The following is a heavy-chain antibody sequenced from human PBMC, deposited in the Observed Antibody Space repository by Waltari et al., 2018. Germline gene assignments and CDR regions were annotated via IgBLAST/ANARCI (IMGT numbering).Heavy chain of an antibody. CDR2: VSGYGRR. J-gene: IGHJ4*02. V-gene: IGHV4-4*02. Sequence: QLQLQESGPGLVKPSGTLSLTCTVSGDSMSSSDCWSWVRQPPGKGLEWGGRVSGYGRRHYHPSFASRVTVSLDTYNNQFTLKVTSATAADTAVYYCARDRGRGIYLDSWGPGTLVTVSP. CDR1: GDSMSSSDC. D-gene: IGHD2-15*01. CDR3: ARDRGRGIYLDS.